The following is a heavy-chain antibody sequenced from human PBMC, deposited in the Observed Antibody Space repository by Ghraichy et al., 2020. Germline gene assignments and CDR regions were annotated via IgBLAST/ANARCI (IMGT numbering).Heavy chain of an antibody. Sequence: SETLSLTCAVYGGSFSGYYWSWIRQPPGKGLEWIGEINHSGSTNYNPSLKSRVTISVDTSKNQFSLKLSSVTAADTAVYYCARWARGRDQLLRSFFGLNYSFDYWGQGTLVTVSS. CDR2: INHSGST. D-gene: IGHD2-2*01. J-gene: IGHJ4*02. V-gene: IGHV4-34*01. CDR3: ARWARGRDQLLRSFFGLNYSFDY. CDR1: GGSFSGYY.